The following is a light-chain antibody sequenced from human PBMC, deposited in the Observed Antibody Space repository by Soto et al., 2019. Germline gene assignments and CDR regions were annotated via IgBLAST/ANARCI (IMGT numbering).Light chain of an antibody. J-gene: IGKJ2*01. Sequence: ESVLTQSPGTLSLSPGERATLSCRASQRVSSSSLAWYQLKRGQAPMLLIYGASNRATGIPDRFTGSGSGTDFTLTISRLEPEDFAVYYCQHYGSSQYTFGQGTKLEIK. CDR2: GAS. CDR3: QHYGSSQYT. V-gene: IGKV3-20*01. CDR1: QRVSSSS.